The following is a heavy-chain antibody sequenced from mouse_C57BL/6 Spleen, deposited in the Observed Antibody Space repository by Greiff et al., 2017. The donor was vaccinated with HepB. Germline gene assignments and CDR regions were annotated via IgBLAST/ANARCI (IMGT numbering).Heavy chain of an antibody. CDR3: ARWNMDSNYRYFDV. J-gene: IGHJ1*03. CDR1: GYTFTSYW. D-gene: IGHD2-5*01. Sequence: QVQLQQSGAELAKPGASVKLSCKASGYTFTSYWMHWVKQRPGQGLEWIGYINPSSGYTKYNQKFKDKATLTADNSSSTAYMQLSSLTYEDCAVYYCARWNMDSNYRYFDVWGTGTTVTVSS. V-gene: IGHV1-7*01. CDR2: INPSSGYT.